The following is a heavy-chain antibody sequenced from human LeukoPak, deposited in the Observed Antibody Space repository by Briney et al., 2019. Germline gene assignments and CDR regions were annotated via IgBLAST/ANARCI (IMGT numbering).Heavy chain of an antibody. J-gene: IGHJ4*02. D-gene: IGHD1-26*01. CDR3: ARDLISGAYTFDY. Sequence: PSETLSLTCAVYGGSFSGYYWSWIRQPPGKGLEWIGEINHSGSTNYNPSPKSRVTISVDTSKNQFSLKLSSVTAADTAVYYCARDLISGAYTFDYWGQGTLVTVSS. V-gene: IGHV4-34*01. CDR1: GGSFSGYY. CDR2: INHSGST.